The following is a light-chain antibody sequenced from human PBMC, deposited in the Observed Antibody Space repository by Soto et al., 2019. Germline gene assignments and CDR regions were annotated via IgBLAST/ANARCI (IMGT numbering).Light chain of an antibody. V-gene: IGKV4-1*01. CDR3: QQYYSAPRT. J-gene: IGKJ2*01. Sequence: DIVVTQSPGSLAVSLGERATINCKASQSVLYSANNKNYLGWYQQKAGQPPKLLMYWASTRESGVPDRFSGSGSGTDFTLTISSLQAEDVAVYYCQQYYSAPRTFGQGTKVEIK. CDR1: QSVLYSANNKNY. CDR2: WAS.